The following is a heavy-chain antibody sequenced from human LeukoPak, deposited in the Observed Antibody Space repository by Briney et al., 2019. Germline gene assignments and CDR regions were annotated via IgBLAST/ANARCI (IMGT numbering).Heavy chain of an antibody. D-gene: IGHD3-10*01. CDR1: GYTFTSYA. CDR3: ARVRITMVRGVILRAFDI. CDR2: INAGNGNT. V-gene: IGHV1-3*01. Sequence: GASVKVSCKASGYTFTSYAMHWVRQAPGQRLEWMGWINAGNGNTKYSQKFQGRVTITRDTSASTAYMELSSLRSEDTAVYYCARVRITMVRGVILRAFDIWGQGTMVTVSS. J-gene: IGHJ3*02.